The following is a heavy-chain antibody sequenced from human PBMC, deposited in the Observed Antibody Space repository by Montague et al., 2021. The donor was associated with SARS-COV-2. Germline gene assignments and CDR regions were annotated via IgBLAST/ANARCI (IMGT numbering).Heavy chain of an antibody. Sequence: SETLSLTCTVSGYSISSGYYWGWIRQPPGKGLEWIGSIYHSGSTYYNPSPKSRVTISVDTSKNQFSLELSSVTAADTAVYYCAVNSNYYSSYGMDVWGQGTTVTVSS. D-gene: IGHD4-11*01. J-gene: IGHJ6*02. CDR2: IYHSGST. CDR1: GYSISSGYY. CDR3: AVNSNYYSSYGMDV. V-gene: IGHV4-38-2*02.